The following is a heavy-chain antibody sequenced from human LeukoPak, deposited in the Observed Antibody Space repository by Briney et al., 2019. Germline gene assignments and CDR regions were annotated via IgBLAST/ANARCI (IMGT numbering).Heavy chain of an antibody. D-gene: IGHD6-19*01. Sequence: PSETLSLTFAVSGGALSRSYWGGWVRQPPGKGLGWVGEIYHSGSTNYNPSLKSRVTISVDKSKNQFSLKLSSVTAADTAVYYCARDLGIAVAKDAFDIWGQGTMVTVSS. J-gene: IGHJ3*02. CDR2: IYHSGST. CDR3: ARDLGIAVAKDAFDI. CDR1: GGALSRSYW. V-gene: IGHV4-4*02.